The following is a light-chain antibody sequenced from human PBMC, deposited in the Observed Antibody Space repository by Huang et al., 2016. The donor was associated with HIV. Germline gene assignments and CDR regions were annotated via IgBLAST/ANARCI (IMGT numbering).Light chain of an antibody. Sequence: EIVMTQSPATLSVSPGERVTLSCRASQSVTNNLAWYQQNPGQAPRLLIDGASSRATDIPARFSGSGSGTEFTLTISSLQSEDFGVYYCQQYHYWPPVTFGQGTRLEIK. CDR2: GAS. V-gene: IGKV3-15*01. J-gene: IGKJ5*01. CDR1: QSVTNN. CDR3: QQYHYWPPVT.